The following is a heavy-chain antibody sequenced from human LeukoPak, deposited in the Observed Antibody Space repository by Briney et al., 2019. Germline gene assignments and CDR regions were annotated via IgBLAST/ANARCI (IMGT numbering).Heavy chain of an antibody. J-gene: IGHJ3*01. CDR3: AKLARGDGFDL. CDR1: GFTSSGYW. CDR2: IKQDGSPK. Sequence: GGSLRLSCAASGFTSSGYWMSWVRQAPGKGLQWVASIKQDGSPKKYVDPVRGRFTISGDNAKNSVYLQMNSPGAEDTAVYYCAKLARGDGFDLWGQGTKVTVSS. V-gene: IGHV3-7*01.